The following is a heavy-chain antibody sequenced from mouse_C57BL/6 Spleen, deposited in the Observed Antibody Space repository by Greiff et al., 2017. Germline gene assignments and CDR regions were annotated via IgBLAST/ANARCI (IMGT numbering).Heavy chain of an antibody. D-gene: IGHD3-2*02. Sequence: DVQLVESGGDLVKPGGSLKLSCAASGFTFSSYGMSWVRQTPDKRLEWVATISSGGSYTYYPDSVKGRFTISRDNAKNTLYLQMSSLKSEDTAMYYCARTAQGYFDDWGQGTTLTVSS. V-gene: IGHV5-6*01. CDR2: ISSGGSYT. J-gene: IGHJ2*01. CDR1: GFTFSSYG. CDR3: ARTAQGYFDD.